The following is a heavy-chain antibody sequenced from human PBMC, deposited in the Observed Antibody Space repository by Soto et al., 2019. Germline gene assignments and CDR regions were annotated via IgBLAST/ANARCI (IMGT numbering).Heavy chain of an antibody. CDR1: GFTVSSNY. J-gene: IGHJ6*03. Sequence: GGSLRLSCAASGFTVSSNYMSWVRQAPGKGLEWVAVSGSGGSTYYADSVKGRFTISRDNSKNTLYLQMNSLRAEDTAVYYCAKGTGYYYYYYMDVWGKGTTVTVSS. V-gene: IGHV3-53*01. CDR2: SGSGGST. CDR3: AKGTGYYYYYYMDV.